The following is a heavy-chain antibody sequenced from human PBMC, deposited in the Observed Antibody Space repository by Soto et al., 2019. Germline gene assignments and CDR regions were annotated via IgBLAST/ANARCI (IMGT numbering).Heavy chain of an antibody. CDR3: ARVYCSGFYCYRFDQ. J-gene: IGHJ4*02. Sequence: SETLSLTCTVSGLSITNHYYWGCIRQPPGRGLEWIASIYHSGITHYNTSLASRAAISVDTSKNQFSLSLSSVTAADTAVYYFARVYCSGFYCYRFDQWGQGALVTVYS. V-gene: IGHV4-38-2*02. CDR2: IYHSGIT. CDR1: GLSITNHYY. D-gene: IGHD3-22*01.